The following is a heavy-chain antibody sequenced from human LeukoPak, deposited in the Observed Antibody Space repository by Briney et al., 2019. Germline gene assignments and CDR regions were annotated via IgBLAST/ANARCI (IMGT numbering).Heavy chain of an antibody. Sequence: GGSLRLSCAASGFTVSSHYMSWVRQAPGKGLEWVSVTDSGGSTSYADSVKGRFTISRDTSKNTLYLQMNSLRAEDTAVYYCAKDSGGGYYYMDVWGKGTTVTVSS. D-gene: IGHD4-23*01. CDR3: AKDSGGGYYYMDV. CDR1: GFTVSSHY. CDR2: TDSGGST. V-gene: IGHV3-53*01. J-gene: IGHJ6*03.